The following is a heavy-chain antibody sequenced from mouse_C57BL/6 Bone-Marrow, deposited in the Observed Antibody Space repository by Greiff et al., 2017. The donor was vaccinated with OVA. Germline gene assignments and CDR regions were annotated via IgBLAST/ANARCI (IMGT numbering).Heavy chain of an antibody. V-gene: IGHV1-15*01. CDR2: IDPETGGT. CDR1: GYTFTDYE. Sequence: LVESGAELVRPGASVTLSCKASGYTFTDYEMHWVKQTPVHGLEWIGAIDPETGGTAYNQKFKGKALLTADHSSSTAYMELRSMTSEDSAVEYCTRESGYYGSSPLDCLDYWGQGTTLTVSS. D-gene: IGHD1-1*01. J-gene: IGHJ2*01. CDR3: TRESGYYGSSPLDCLDY.